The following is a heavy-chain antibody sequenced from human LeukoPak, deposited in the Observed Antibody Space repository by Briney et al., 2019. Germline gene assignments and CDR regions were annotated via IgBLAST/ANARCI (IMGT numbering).Heavy chain of an antibody. CDR3: ARGGRGQYFDWLQIDS. V-gene: IGHV3-30*04. J-gene: IGHJ4*02. D-gene: IGHD3-9*01. CDR1: GFTFSSYA. Sequence: GRSLRLSCAASGFTFSSYAMHWVRQAPGKGLEWVAVISYDGSNKYYADSVKGRFTISRDNSKNTLYLQMNSLRAEDTAVYYCARGGRGQYFDWLQIDSGAQEPLVTVP. CDR2: ISYDGSNK.